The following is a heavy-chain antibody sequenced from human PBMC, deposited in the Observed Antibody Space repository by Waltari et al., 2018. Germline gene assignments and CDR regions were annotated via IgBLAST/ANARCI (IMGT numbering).Heavy chain of an antibody. V-gene: IGHV1-69*12. CDR3: ASSNPYYYDSSGYRPYYFDY. CDR1: GGTFSSYA. Sequence: QVQLVQSGAEVKKPGSSVKVSCKASGGTFSSYAISWVRQAPGHGIGWMGGIIPIFGTANYAQKFQGRVTITADESTSTAYMELSSLRSEDTAVYYCASSNPYYYDSSGYRPYYFDYWGQGTLVTVSS. D-gene: IGHD3-22*01. CDR2: IIPIFGTA. J-gene: IGHJ4*02.